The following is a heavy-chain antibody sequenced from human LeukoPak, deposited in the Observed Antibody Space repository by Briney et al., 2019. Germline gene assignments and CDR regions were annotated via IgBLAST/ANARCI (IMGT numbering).Heavy chain of an antibody. Sequence: SETLSLTCAVYGGSFSGYYWSWIRQRPGKGLEWMGYTYFTGSTYYNPSLQSRLIVSADTSMTQFSLRLRSVTAADTAVYYCARVSFTYGPLDSWGPGILVTVSS. J-gene: IGHJ4*02. D-gene: IGHD4-17*01. V-gene: IGHV4-59*12. CDR2: TYFTGST. CDR3: ARVSFTYGPLDS. CDR1: GGSFSGYY.